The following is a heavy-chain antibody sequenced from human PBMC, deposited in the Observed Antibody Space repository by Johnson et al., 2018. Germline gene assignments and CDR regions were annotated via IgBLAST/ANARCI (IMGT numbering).Heavy chain of an antibody. CDR2: ISSHGRTK. V-gene: IGHV3-30-3*01. J-gene: IGHJ3*02. CDR1: GFTFSSYA. Sequence: QVQLVQSGGGVVQPGRSLRLSCAASGFTFSSYAMPWVRQAPGKGLEWVAFISSHGRTKYYADSVKGRFTIYRDNSKNTLYLQMNSLRAEDTAVYYCARGVGAGTDDAFDISGQGTMVTVSS. CDR3: ARGVGAGTDDAFDI. D-gene: IGHD3-10*01.